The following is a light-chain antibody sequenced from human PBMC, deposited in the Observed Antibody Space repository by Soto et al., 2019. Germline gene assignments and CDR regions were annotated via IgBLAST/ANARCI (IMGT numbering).Light chain of an antibody. J-gene: IGKJ1*01. Sequence: IQLTQSPSSLSASVGDRVTITCRASQGISSYLAWYQQKPGKAPKLLIYAASTLQSGVPSRFSGSGSGTDFTLTISSLQPEEFATDYCQQLNSYPWTFGHGTKVEIK. CDR2: AAS. CDR1: QGISSY. CDR3: QQLNSYPWT. V-gene: IGKV1-9*01.